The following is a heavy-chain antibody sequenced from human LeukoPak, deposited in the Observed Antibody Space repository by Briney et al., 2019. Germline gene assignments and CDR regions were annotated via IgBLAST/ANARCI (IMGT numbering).Heavy chain of an antibody. CDR1: GFTFSSYG. CDR2: IWYDGSNK. CDR3: AKDPRSYDILTGYYSGYFDY. Sequence: GGSLRLSRAASGFTFSSYGMHWVRQAPGKGLEWVAVIWYDGSNKYYADSVKGRFTISRDNSKNTLYLQMNSLRAEDTAVYYCAKDPRSYDILTGYYSGYFDYWGQGTLVTVSS. J-gene: IGHJ4*02. V-gene: IGHV3-30*02. D-gene: IGHD3-9*01.